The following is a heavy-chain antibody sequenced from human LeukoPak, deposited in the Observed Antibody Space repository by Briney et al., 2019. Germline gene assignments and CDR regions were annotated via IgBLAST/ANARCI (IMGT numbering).Heavy chain of an antibody. J-gene: IGHJ5*02. CDR3: ARVVVVVVAATMVYWFDP. CDR2: IYHSGST. D-gene: IGHD2-15*01. V-gene: IGHV4-38-2*02. Sequence: SETLSLTCTVSGYSISSGYYWGWIRQPPGKGLEWIGSIYHSGSTYYNPSLKSRVTISVDTSKNQFSLKLSSVTAADTAVYYCARVVVVVVAATMVYWFDPWGQGTLVTVSS. CDR1: GYSISSGYY.